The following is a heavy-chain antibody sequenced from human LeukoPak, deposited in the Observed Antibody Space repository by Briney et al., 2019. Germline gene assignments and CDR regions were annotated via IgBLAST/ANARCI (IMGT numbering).Heavy chain of an antibody. D-gene: IGHD1-26*01. CDR3: VRGGSGSYSPYDY. CDR1: GFTLSSYW. Sequence: GGSLRLSCAASGFTLSSYWMHWVRQVPGKGLVWVTRIDSAGRSTTYADSVKGQFTSSRDNAKNTLYLQMNSLRVEDTAVYYCVRGGSGSYSPYDYWGQGTVVTVSS. CDR2: IDSAGRST. J-gene: IGHJ4*02. V-gene: IGHV3-74*01.